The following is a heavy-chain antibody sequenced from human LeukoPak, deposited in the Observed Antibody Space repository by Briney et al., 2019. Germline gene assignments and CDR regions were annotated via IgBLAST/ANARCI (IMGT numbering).Heavy chain of an antibody. CDR1: GGSISSGGYY. D-gene: IGHD3-3*02. Sequence: PSETLSLTCTVSGGSISSGGYYWSWIRQPPGKGLEWLGYIYYSGTTNYNPSLKSRLTMSLDTSKKQLSLRLTSVTAADTAVYYCARHLRSFPDCWGQGTLVTVSS. CDR3: ARHLRSFPDC. J-gene: IGHJ4*02. CDR2: IYYSGTT. V-gene: IGHV4-61*08.